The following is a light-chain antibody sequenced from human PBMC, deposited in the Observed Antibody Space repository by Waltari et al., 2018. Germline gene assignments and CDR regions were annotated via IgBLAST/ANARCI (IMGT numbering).Light chain of an antibody. V-gene: IGKV3-11*01. CDR2: DAS. J-gene: IGKJ2*01. CDR1: QSVSSY. Sequence: EIVFTQSPSTMSSSPGERAPLSCRASQSVSSYLAWYQQKPGQSPRRLIYDASNRATGIPARFSGSGSGTDFTLTISSLEPEDFAVYYCQQRSNWPYTFGQGTKLEIK. CDR3: QQRSNWPYT.